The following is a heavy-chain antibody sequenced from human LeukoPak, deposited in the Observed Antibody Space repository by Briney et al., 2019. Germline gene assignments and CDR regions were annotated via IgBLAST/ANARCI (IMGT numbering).Heavy chain of an antibody. J-gene: IGHJ4*02. Sequence: GRSLRLSCAASGFTFDDYAMHWVRQAPGKDLEWVSGISWNSGSIGYADSVKGRFTISRDNAKNSLYLQMNSLRAEDTALYYCAKARITMIVVAFFDYWGQGTLVTVSS. CDR1: GFTFDDYA. CDR2: ISWNSGSI. D-gene: IGHD3-22*01. CDR3: AKARITMIVVAFFDY. V-gene: IGHV3-9*01.